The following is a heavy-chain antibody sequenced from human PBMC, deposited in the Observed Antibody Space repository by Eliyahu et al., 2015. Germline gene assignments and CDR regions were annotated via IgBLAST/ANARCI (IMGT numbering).Heavy chain of an antibody. CDR1: GFXXDDYA. Sequence: EVQLVESGGGXVQPGRSLRLSCAASGFXXDDYAMHWVRQXPGKGLEWVSGISWDSXSIGYADSVXGRFTISRDNAKNSLYLQMNSLRAEDTALYYCAKAHDYGDSYFDYWGQGTLVTVSS. CDR3: AKAHDYGDSYFDY. J-gene: IGHJ4*02. D-gene: IGHD4-17*01. CDR2: ISWDSXSI. V-gene: IGHV3-9*01.